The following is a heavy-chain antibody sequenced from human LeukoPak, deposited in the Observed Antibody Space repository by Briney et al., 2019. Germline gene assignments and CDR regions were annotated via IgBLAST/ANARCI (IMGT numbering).Heavy chain of an antibody. CDR2: INSDGSST. D-gene: IGHD2-15*01. CDR1: GFTFSSYW. V-gene: IGHV3-74*01. CDR3: ARAYCSGGSCYSSNFVFDY. J-gene: IGHJ4*02. Sequence: PGGSLRLSCAASGFTFSSYWMHWVRQAPGKGLVWVSRINSDGSSTSYADSVKGRFTTSRDNAKNTLYLQMNSPRAEDTAVYYCARAYCSGGSCYSSNFVFDYWGQGTLVTVSS.